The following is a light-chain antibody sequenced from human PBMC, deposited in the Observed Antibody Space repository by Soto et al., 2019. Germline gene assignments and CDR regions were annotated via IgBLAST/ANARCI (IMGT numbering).Light chain of an antibody. CDR2: YDS. Sequence: SYGLTQPPSVSVAPGKTARITCGGNNIGSKSVHWYQQKPGQAPVLVIYYDSDRPSGIPERFSGSNSGNTATLTISRVEAGDEADYYCQVWDSSSDRHVVFGGGTKLTVL. V-gene: IGLV3-21*04. J-gene: IGLJ2*01. CDR1: NIGSKS. CDR3: QVWDSSSDRHVV.